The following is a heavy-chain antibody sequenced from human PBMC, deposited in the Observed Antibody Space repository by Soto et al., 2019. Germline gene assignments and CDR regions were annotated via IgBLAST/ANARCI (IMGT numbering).Heavy chain of an antibody. D-gene: IGHD2-15*01. V-gene: IGHV4-31*03. CDR1: GGPITSGSYY. Sequence: KASEALSVTCTVSGGPITSGSYYWSWLRQHPGKGLEWLGYIYNSGSTFYNPSLKSRITLSVDTSKNQVSLQLSSVTVADTAVYFCARKQAGYFDGIDYWGQGTLVTVSS. CDR2: IYNSGST. J-gene: IGHJ4*02. CDR3: ARKQAGYFDGIDY.